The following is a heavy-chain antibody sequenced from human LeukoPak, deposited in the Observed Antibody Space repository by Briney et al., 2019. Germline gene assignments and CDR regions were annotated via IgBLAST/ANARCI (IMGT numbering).Heavy chain of an antibody. CDR2: ISSNGGST. Sequence: PGGSPRLSCAASGFTFSSYAMHWVRQAPGKGLEYVSAISSNGGSTYYANSVKGRFTISRDNSKNTLYLQMGSLRAEDMAVYYCARFGPGWNRNYYYYYMDVWGKGTTVTVSS. J-gene: IGHJ6*03. D-gene: IGHD1-1*01. CDR1: GFTFSSYA. CDR3: ARFGPGWNRNYYYYYMDV. V-gene: IGHV3-64*01.